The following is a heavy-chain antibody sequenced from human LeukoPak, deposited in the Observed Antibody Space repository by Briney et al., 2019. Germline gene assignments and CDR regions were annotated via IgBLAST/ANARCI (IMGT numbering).Heavy chain of an antibody. CDR1: GGSISSYY. CDR3: ASYTYYYDSSGYPA. J-gene: IGHJ4*02. Sequence: PSETLSLTCTVSGGSISSYYWSRIRQPPGKGLEWIGYIYYSGSTNYNPSLKSRVTISVDTSKNQFFLKLSSVTAADTAVYYCASYTYYYDSSGYPAWGQGTLVTVSS. D-gene: IGHD3-22*01. V-gene: IGHV4-59*01. CDR2: IYYSGST.